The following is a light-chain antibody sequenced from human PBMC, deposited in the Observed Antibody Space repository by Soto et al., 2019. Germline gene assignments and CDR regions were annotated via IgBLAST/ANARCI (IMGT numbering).Light chain of an antibody. J-gene: IGLJ1*01. CDR2: EVS. V-gene: IGLV2-14*01. CDR1: SSDVGGYNY. Sequence: QSALTQPASVSGSPGQSITISCTGTSSDVGGYNYVSWYQQHPGKAPKLMIYEVSNRPSGVSNRFSGSKSGNTASLTISGLQAEDEAAYYCGPYTSSSTLVFGTGTKLTVL. CDR3: GPYTSSSTLV.